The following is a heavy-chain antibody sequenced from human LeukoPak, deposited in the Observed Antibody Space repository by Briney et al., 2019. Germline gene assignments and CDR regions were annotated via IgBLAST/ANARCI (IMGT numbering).Heavy chain of an antibody. CDR2: VSRDGGST. J-gene: IGHJ6*03. V-gene: IGHV3-43D*03. D-gene: IGHD3/OR15-3a*01. Sequence: GGSLRLSCAASGFIFGDYGMQWVRQAPGKGLEWVSLVSRDGGSTYYADSVKGRFTISRDNTKNSLYLQMNSLRTDDTALYYCARAAGLSPYFYYMDVWGKGTTVTVTS. CDR1: GFIFGDYG. CDR3: ARAAGLSPYFYYMDV.